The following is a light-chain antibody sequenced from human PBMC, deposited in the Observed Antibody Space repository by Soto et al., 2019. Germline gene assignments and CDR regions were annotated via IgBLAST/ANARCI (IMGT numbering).Light chain of an antibody. CDR3: QQYGSSPKT. V-gene: IGKV3-20*01. CDR2: GAS. J-gene: IGKJ1*01. Sequence: EIGLTQSPGTLSLSPGERATLSCRASPSVSSSYLAWYQQKPGQAPRLLIYGASSRATGIPDRFSGSGSGTDFTLTISRLEPEDFAVYYCQQYGSSPKTFGEGTKVEIK. CDR1: PSVSSSY.